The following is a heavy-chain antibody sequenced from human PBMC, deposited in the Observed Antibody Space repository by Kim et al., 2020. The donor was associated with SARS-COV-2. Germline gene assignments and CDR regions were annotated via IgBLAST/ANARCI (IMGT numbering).Heavy chain of an antibody. CDR1: GFTFTNFG. Sequence: GGSLRLSCAASGFTFTNFGMHWVRHAPGKGLEWVAVISYEGSKKHYADSVNGRFTISRDSLKNTMSLQMSSLTAEDTAVYYCVKANVFLWFGKVHDDAFDLWGQRTMVTVSS. CDR3: VKANVFLWFGKVHDDAFDL. CDR2: ISYEGSKK. D-gene: IGHD3-10*01. J-gene: IGHJ3*01. V-gene: IGHV3-30*18.